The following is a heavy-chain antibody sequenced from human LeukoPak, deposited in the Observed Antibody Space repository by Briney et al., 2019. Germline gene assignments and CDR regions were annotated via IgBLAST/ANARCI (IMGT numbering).Heavy chain of an antibody. Sequence: PSETLSLTCTVSGGSITNYYWSWIRQPPGKGLEFIGYIYYSGSTSYNPSLKSRVTISVDTSKNQFSLKLSSVTAADTAMYYCARTYGDYRFDYWGQGTLVTVSS. V-gene: IGHV4-59*01. CDR2: IYYSGST. D-gene: IGHD4-17*01. J-gene: IGHJ4*02. CDR3: ARTYGDYRFDY. CDR1: GGSITNYY.